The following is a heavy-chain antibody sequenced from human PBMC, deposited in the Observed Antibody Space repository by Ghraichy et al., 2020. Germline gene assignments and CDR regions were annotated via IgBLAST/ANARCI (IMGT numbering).Heavy chain of an antibody. CDR1: GGSISSYY. V-gene: IGHV4-59*01. Sequence: SETLSLTCTVSGGSISSYYWSWIRQPPGKGLEWIGYIYYSGSTNYNPSLKSRVTISVDTSKNQFSLKLSSVTAGDTAVYYCARNGGDCGSTSCYAVGVYYCDYWGQGTLVTVSS. CDR3: ARNGGDCGSTSCYAVGVYYCDY. J-gene: IGHJ4*02. CDR2: IYYSGST. D-gene: IGHD2-2*01.